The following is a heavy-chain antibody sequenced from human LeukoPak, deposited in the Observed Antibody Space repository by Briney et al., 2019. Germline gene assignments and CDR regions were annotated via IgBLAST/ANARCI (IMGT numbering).Heavy chain of an antibody. CDR2: IYPGDSDT. D-gene: IGHD1-26*01. V-gene: IGHV5-51*01. J-gene: IGHJ4*02. Sequence: GECLKISCKGSGYSFTSYWIGWVRQMPGKGLEWMGIIYPGDSDTRYSPSFQGQVTFSADKSISTAYLQWNSLKASDTAIYYCARKKKVVGATTGFDYWGQGILVTVSS. CDR3: ARKKKVVGATTGFDY. CDR1: GYSFTSYW.